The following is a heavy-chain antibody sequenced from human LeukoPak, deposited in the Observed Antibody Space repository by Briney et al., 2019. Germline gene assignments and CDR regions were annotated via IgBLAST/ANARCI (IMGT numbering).Heavy chain of an antibody. Sequence: GGSLRLSCAASGFTFSRYAMSWVRQAPGKGLEWVSPISGSGSNTYYADSVKGRFTISRDNSKNTLYLQMNSLRADDTTVYDCAKAGSLRATSSGLKGIDLWGRGTLVTASS. D-gene: IGHD6-6*01. V-gene: IGHV3-23*01. CDR2: ISGSGSNT. CDR3: AKAGSLRATSSGLKGIDL. CDR1: GFTFSRYA. J-gene: IGHJ2*01.